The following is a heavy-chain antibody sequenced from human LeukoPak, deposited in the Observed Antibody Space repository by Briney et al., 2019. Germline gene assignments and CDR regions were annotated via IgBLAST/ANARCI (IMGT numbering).Heavy chain of an antibody. CDR1: GFTFSRYW. CDR3: VRAFGDV. J-gene: IGHJ6*04. D-gene: IGHD3-10*01. Sequence: GGSLRHSCAASGFTFSRYWMRWVRQAPGKWLELVAVISYDGSNKYYAYSVKGRFTISRDNSKNTLYLQMNSLRAEDTAVYYCVRAFGDVWGKGTTVTVSS. V-gene: IGHV3-30*03. CDR2: ISYDGSNK.